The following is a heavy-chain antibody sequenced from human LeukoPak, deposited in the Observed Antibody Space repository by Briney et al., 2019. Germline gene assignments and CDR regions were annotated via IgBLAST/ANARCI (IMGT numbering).Heavy chain of an antibody. CDR1: GFTFSNYA. D-gene: IGHD2-15*01. J-gene: IGHJ4*02. V-gene: IGHV3-23*01. CDR2: FTGSGGST. Sequence: GGSLRLSCAASGFTFSNYAVGWVSQAPGKGLEWVSTFTGSGGSTYYADSVKGRFTISRDNSKNTLYLQMNSLRAEDTAVYYCAKGSRSGGSYYFDYWGQGALVTVSS. CDR3: AKGSRSGGSYYFDY.